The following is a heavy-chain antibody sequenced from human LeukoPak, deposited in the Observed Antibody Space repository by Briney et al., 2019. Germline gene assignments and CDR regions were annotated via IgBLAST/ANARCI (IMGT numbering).Heavy chain of an antibody. CDR1: GFTFSNFD. J-gene: IGHJ6*02. V-gene: IGHV3-23*01. Sequence: DPGGSLRLSCAASGFTFSNFDMSWVRQAPGKGLEWVSSISPSGGSTYYAGSVKGRLTISRDNSKNTLSLQMNSLRAEDTAVYYCAKDVFTSGGSGYYHYGLDVWGQGTTVTVSS. CDR2: ISPSGGST. CDR3: AKDVFTSGGSGYYHYGLDV. D-gene: IGHD3-22*01.